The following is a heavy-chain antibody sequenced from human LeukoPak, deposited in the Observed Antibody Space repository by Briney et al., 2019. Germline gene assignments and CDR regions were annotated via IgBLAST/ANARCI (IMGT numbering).Heavy chain of an antibody. J-gene: IGHJ4*02. CDR1: GGSISSYY. D-gene: IGHD4-23*01. Sequence: SETLSLTCTVSGGSISSYYWSWIRQPPGKGLEWIGYIYYSGSTNYNPSLKSRVTISVNTSKNQFSLKLSSVTAADTAVYYCAREGDGGNSPFDYWGQGTLVTVSS. V-gene: IGHV4-59*12. CDR2: IYYSGST. CDR3: AREGDGGNSPFDY.